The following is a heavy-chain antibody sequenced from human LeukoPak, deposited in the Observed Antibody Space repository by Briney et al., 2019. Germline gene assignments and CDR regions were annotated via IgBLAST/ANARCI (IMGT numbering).Heavy chain of an antibody. CDR2: IRYDGSNK. CDR1: GFTFSSYG. Sequence: GRSLRLSCAASGFTFSSYGMHWVRQAPGKGLEWVAFIRYDGSNKYYADSVKGRFTISRDTSKNTLYLQMNSLRAEDTAVYYCAKVDSAVAGSDLYYYMDVWGKGTTVTISS. CDR3: AKVDSAVAGSDLYYYMDV. V-gene: IGHV3-30*02. J-gene: IGHJ6*03. D-gene: IGHD6-19*01.